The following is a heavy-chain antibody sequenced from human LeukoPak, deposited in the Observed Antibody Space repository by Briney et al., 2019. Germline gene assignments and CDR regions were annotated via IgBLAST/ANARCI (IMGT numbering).Heavy chain of an antibody. J-gene: IGHJ3*02. V-gene: IGHV4-34*01. Sequence: SETLSLTCAVYGGSFSGYYWSWIRQPPGKGLEWIGEINHSGSTNYNPSLKSRVTISVDTSKNQFSLKLSSVTAADTAVYYCARGAIEMATRYAFDIWGQGTMVTVSS. CDR2: INHSGST. D-gene: IGHD5-24*01. CDR1: GGSFSGYY. CDR3: ARGAIEMATRYAFDI.